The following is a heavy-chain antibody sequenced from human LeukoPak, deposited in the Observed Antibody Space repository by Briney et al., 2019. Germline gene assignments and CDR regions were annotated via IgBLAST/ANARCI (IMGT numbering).Heavy chain of an antibody. D-gene: IGHD1/OR15-1a*01. CDR3: ARNKRADI. CDR1: GLTFSDYW. CDR2: IKQDGSEQ. V-gene: IGHV3-7*01. J-gene: IGHJ3*02. Sequence: PGGSLRLSCAVSGLTFSDYWMSWVRQAPGKGLEWVANIKQDGSEQYYVDSVKGRFAISRDNAKNPLFLQMNSLRVEDTAVYYCARNKRADIWGQGTMVAVSS.